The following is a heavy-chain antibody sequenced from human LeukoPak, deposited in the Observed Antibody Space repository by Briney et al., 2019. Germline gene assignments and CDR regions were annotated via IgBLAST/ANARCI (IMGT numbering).Heavy chain of an antibody. CDR3: AKSCLDTYYDTLTGSDY. CDR1: GGTFSSYA. D-gene: IGHD3-9*01. V-gene: IGHV1-69*13. Sequence: SVKVSCKASGGTFSSYAISWVRQAPGQGLEWMGGIIPIFGTANYAQKFQGRVTITADESTSTAYMELSSLRSGDTAVYYCAKSCLDTYYDTLTGSDYWGQGTLVTVSS. CDR2: IIPIFGTA. J-gene: IGHJ4*02.